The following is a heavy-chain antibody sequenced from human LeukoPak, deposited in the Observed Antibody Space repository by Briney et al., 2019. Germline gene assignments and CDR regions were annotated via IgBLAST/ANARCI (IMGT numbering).Heavy chain of an antibody. D-gene: IGHD2-2*01. J-gene: IGHJ4*02. CDR2: IYSGGST. Sequence: GGSLRLSCAASGFTVSSNDMSWVRQAPGKGLEWVSIIYSGGSTYYADSVKGRFTISRDNSKNTLHLQMNSLRAEDTAVYYCAKGGISYAYLFDYWGQGTLVTVSS. CDR3: AKGGISYAYLFDY. CDR1: GFTVSSND. V-gene: IGHV3-53*01.